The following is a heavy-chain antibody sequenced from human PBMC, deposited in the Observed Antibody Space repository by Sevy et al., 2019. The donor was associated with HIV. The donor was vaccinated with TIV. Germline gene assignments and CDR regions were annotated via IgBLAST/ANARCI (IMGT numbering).Heavy chain of an antibody. CDR1: GFTFSSYW. CDR2: IKQDGSEK. V-gene: IGHV3-7*03. D-gene: IGHD3-16*02. CDR3: ARDGAFYDYVWGSYRRDAFDI. J-gene: IGHJ3*02. Sequence: GGSLRLSCAASGFTFSSYWMSWVHQAPGKGLEWVANIKQDGSEKYYVDSVKGRFTISRDNAKNSLYLQMNSLRAEDTAVYYCARDGAFYDYVWGSYRRDAFDIWGQGTMVTVSS.